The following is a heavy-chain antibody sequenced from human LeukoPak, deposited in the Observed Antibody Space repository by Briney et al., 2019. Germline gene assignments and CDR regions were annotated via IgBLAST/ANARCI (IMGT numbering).Heavy chain of an antibody. CDR1: GGSISSGTYY. CDR3: ARDSFRRSSTGSFDI. D-gene: IGHD3-22*01. CDR2: IYTSGST. J-gene: IGHJ3*02. Sequence: KASETLSLTCTVSGGSISSGTYYWSWIRQPAGKGLEWIGRIYTSGSTNYNPSLRSRVTISLDTSKNHFSLNLSSVTAADTALYYCARDSFRRSSTGSFDIWGQGTMVTVSS. V-gene: IGHV4-61*02.